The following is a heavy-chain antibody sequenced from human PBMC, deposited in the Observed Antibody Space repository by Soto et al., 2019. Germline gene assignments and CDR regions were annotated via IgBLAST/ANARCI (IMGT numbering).Heavy chain of an antibody. CDR3: ASRHCSSGYHFDY. V-gene: IGHV4-39*01. Sequence: SETLSLTCTVSGASLSSISYYWGWIRQPPGKGLEWVGSIFFTGNIYYNPSLKSRVTISVDTSRNQFSLMVNSVTAADTAVYYCASRHCSSGYHFDYWGQGTLVTVSS. D-gene: IGHD3-22*01. CDR2: IFFTGNI. J-gene: IGHJ4*02. CDR1: GASLSSISYY.